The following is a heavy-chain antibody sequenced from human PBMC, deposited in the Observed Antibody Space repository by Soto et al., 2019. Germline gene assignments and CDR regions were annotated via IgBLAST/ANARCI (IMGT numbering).Heavy chain of an antibody. CDR1: GASITSDNYY. V-gene: IGHV4-39*01. D-gene: IGHD2-15*01. Sequence: SETLSLTCTVSGASITSDNYYCGWIRQPPGKGLEWIGSIYYSGATYYNPSLKSRVTISVDTSTNQFSLNLSSVTAADTTVYYCARLAAACSGGACYLGVYYFGYWGQGTLVTVSS. CDR3: ARLAAACSGGACYLGVYYFGY. CDR2: IYYSGAT. J-gene: IGHJ4*02.